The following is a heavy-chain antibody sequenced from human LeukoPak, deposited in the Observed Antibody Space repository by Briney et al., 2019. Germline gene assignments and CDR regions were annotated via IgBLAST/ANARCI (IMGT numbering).Heavy chain of an antibody. V-gene: IGHV4-59*01. CDR1: GGSISSYY. CDR2: IYYSGNT. Sequence: SETLSLTCTVSGGSISSYYWSWIRQPPGKGLEWIAYIYYSGNTNYNPSLKNRATMSVDTSKNQFSLKLSSVTAADTAVYYCASYTGTTSSFDYWGQGTLVTVSS. J-gene: IGHJ4*02. CDR3: ASYTGTTSSFDY. D-gene: IGHD1-7*01.